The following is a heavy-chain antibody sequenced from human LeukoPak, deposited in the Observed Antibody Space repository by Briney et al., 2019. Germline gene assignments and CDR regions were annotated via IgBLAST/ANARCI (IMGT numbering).Heavy chain of an antibody. CDR3: ARGVSGYDYAYYYYYYMDV. Sequence: ASVKVSCKASGGTFSSYAISWVRQAPGQGLEWMGWMNPNSGNTGYAQKFQGRVTMTRNTSISTAYMELSSLRSEDTAVYYCARGVSGYDYAYYYYYYMDVWGKGTTVTVSS. CDR1: GGTFSSYA. CDR2: MNPNSGNT. V-gene: IGHV1-8*02. J-gene: IGHJ6*03. D-gene: IGHD5-12*01.